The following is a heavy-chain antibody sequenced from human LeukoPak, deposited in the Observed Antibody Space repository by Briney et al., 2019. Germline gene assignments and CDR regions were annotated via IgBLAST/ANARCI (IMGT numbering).Heavy chain of an antibody. Sequence: GGSLRLSCAASGFTFSSYGMHWVRQAPGKGLEWVAVIWYDGSNKYYADSVKGRFTISRDNSENTLYLQMNSLRAEDTAVYYCASVDFWSGYHFDYWGQGTLVTVSS. J-gene: IGHJ4*02. CDR2: IWYDGSNK. D-gene: IGHD3-3*01. CDR3: ASVDFWSGYHFDY. V-gene: IGHV3-33*01. CDR1: GFTFSSYG.